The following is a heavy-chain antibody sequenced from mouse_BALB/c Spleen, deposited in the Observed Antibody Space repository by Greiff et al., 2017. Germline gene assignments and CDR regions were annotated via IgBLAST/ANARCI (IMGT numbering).Heavy chain of an antibody. Sequence: DVKLVESGGGLVQPGGSLKLSCAASGFTFSSYGMSWVRQTPDKRLELVATINSNGGSTYYPDSVKGRFTISRDNAKNTLYLQMSSLKSEDTAMYYCARDRGLLRFAMDYWGQGTSVTVSS. V-gene: IGHV5-6-3*01. CDR2: INSNGGST. CDR3: ARDRGLLRFAMDY. CDR1: GFTFSSYG. J-gene: IGHJ4*01. D-gene: IGHD2-3*01.